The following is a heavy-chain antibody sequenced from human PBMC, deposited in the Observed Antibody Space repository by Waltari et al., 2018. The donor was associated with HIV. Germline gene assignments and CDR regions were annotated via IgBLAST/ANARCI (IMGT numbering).Heavy chain of an antibody. J-gene: IGHJ3*02. CDR3: ARDSSARTIAVAGTVFSAFDI. Sequence: QVQLQESGPGLVKPSGTLSLTCAVSGGSISSSNWWSWVRQPPGKGLGWIGEIYHSGSTNYNPSLKSRVTISVDKSKNQFSLKLSSVTAADTAVYYCARDSSARTIAVAGTVFSAFDIWGQGTMVTVSS. D-gene: IGHD6-19*01. V-gene: IGHV4-4*02. CDR1: GGSISSSNW. CDR2: IYHSGST.